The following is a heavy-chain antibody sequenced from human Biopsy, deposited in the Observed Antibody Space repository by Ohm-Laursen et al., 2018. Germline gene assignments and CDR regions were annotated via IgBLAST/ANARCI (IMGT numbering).Heavy chain of an antibody. CDR3: ARGSNWNDWSFDY. CDR1: GGSFSGYY. Sequence: TLSLTCAVYGGSFSGYYWSWIRQPPGKGLEWIGEMNHGGSTNYNSSLKSRVTISVDTSKNQFSLKLNSVTAADTAVYYCARGSNWNDWSFDYWGQGTEVTVPS. D-gene: IGHD1-20*01. J-gene: IGHJ4*02. V-gene: IGHV4-34*01. CDR2: MNHGGST.